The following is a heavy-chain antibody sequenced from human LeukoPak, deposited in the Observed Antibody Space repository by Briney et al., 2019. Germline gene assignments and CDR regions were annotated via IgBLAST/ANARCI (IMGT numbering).Heavy chain of an antibody. D-gene: IGHD3-10*01. V-gene: IGHV3-21*01. Sequence: PGRALRLSCAASGFTFSRYSMNWVRQAPGKGLEWVSSLSSSSSYIYYSESVKGRFTIARDNAESSLYLQLDSLRAEDTAIYYCAREPRYGSGSYYDAFDIWGQGTMVTVSS. J-gene: IGHJ3*02. CDR1: GFTFSRYS. CDR3: AREPRYGSGSYYDAFDI. CDR2: LSSSSSYI.